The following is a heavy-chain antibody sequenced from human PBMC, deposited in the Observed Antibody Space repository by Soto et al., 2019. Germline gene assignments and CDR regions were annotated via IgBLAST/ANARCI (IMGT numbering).Heavy chain of an antibody. CDR3: AGRSGSSDY. J-gene: IGHJ4*02. CDR2: ISYDEIDK. V-gene: IGHV3-30*04. D-gene: IGHD3-10*01. Sequence: GGSLRLSCAASGFTFSNYTMHWVRQAPGKGLEWVALISYDEIDKYFADAVKGRFTISRDNSKNTLYLQMDSLRAEDTAVYYCAGRSGSSDYWGRGTLVTVSS. CDR1: GFTFSNYT.